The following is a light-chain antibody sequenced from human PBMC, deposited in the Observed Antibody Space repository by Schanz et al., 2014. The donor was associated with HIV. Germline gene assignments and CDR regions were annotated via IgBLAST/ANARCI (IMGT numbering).Light chain of an antibody. CDR2: DVR. CDR1: SGDVGSYNY. V-gene: IGLV2-14*03. J-gene: IGLJ3*02. CDR3: SSYTSSILV. Sequence: QSALTQPASVSGSPGQSISISCTGTSGDVGSYNYVSWYQQHPGRAPKVLIYDVRDRPSGVSNRFSGSKSGNTASLTISGLQAEDEADYYCSSYTSSILVFGGGTKLTVL.